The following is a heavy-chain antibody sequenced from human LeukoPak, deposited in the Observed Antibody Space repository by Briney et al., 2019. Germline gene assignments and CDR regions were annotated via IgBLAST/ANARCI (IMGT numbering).Heavy chain of an antibody. V-gene: IGHV4-31*03. CDR1: GGSISSGGYY. J-gene: IGHJ4*02. CDR3: ARGRKGYDSTYDY. Sequence: SQTLSLTCTVSGGSISSGGYYWTWIRQHPGKGLEWIGHIYYSGNTYYNPSLKSRVTISGDTSKNQFSLKLSSVTDADTAVYYRARGRKGYDSTYDYWGQGTLVTVSS. CDR2: IYYSGNT. D-gene: IGHD5-12*01.